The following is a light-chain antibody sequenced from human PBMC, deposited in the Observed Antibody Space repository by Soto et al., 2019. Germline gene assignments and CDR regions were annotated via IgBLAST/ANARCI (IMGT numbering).Light chain of an antibody. V-gene: IGKV3-15*01. J-gene: IGKJ5*01. Sequence: EIVMTQSPATLSVSPGERATLSCRASQSVGSSLAWYQQKPAQAPRLVIYGASTRPSGVPARFSGSGSGTEFTLTISSLQPEDFAPYYCQQHNNCPITFGQGTRLEIK. CDR2: GAS. CDR3: QQHNNCPIT. CDR1: QSVGSS.